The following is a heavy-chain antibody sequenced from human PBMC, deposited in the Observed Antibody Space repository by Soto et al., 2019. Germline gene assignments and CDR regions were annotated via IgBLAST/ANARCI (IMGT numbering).Heavy chain of an antibody. J-gene: IGHJ4*02. Sequence: ASVKVSCKASGYTFTSYDINWVRQATGQGLEWMGWMNPNSGNTGYAQKFQGRVTMTRNTSISTAYMELSSLRSEDTAVYYCARPFTDYGDYRLDYWGQRALVTVSS. D-gene: IGHD4-17*01. CDR3: ARPFTDYGDYRLDY. CDR2: MNPNSGNT. V-gene: IGHV1-8*01. CDR1: GYTFTSYD.